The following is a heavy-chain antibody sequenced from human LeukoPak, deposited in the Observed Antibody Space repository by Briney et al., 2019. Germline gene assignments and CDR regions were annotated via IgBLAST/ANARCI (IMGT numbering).Heavy chain of an antibody. CDR2: VYYSGNT. J-gene: IGHJ4*02. CDR1: GVSISIYC. Sequence: AETLSLTCTVSGVSISIYCWSWVRQPPGKGPGWIGYVYYSGNTNYNPSLKSRVTISIDKSKNQFYLKLSSVTAADTAVYYCARVGNFNFDYWGQGALVTVSS. CDR3: ARVGNFNFDY. D-gene: IGHD5-24*01. V-gene: IGHV4-59*01.